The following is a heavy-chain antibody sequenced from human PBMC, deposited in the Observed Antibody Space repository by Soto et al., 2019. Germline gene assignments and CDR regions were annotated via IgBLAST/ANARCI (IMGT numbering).Heavy chain of an antibody. J-gene: IGHJ1*01. V-gene: IGHV3-74*01. CDR2: ISTDASST. CDR3: ARLPNKSPQN. Sequence: EVQLVESGGGLVQPGGSLRLSCAASGFTFSSYWMHWVRQAPGKGLVWVSSISTDASSTSYAAPVKGRFTISRDNAKNPLYLQMNSVRAEDTAVYYCARLPNKSPQNWGQGTLVIVSP. CDR1: GFTFSSYW.